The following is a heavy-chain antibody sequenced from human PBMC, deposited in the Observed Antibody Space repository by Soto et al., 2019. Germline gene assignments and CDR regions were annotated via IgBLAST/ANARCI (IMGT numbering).Heavy chain of an antibody. V-gene: IGHV4-59*01. D-gene: IGHD3-3*01. CDR2: IYYSGST. Sequence: QVQLQESGPGLVKPSETLSLTCTVSGGSISSYYWSWIRQPPGKGLEWIGYIYYSGSTNYNPSLTGRVTISVDTSKNQFSLKLSSVTAADTAVYYCARGGDFWSRFWVDYYYYGMDVWGQGTTVTVSS. CDR1: GGSISSYY. CDR3: ARGGDFWSRFWVDYYYYGMDV. J-gene: IGHJ6*02.